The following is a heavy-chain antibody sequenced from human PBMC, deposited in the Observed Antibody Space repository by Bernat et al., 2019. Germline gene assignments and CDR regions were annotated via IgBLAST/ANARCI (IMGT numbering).Heavy chain of an antibody. CDR1: GFTFSSYA. J-gene: IGHJ6*03. Sequence: QVQLVESGGGVVQPGRSLRLSCAASGFTFSSYAMHWVRQAPGKGLEWVAVISYDGSNKYYADSVKGRFTISRDNSKNTLYLQMNSLRAEETAVYYCARVYSSSSKYYYCYYCMDVWGKGTTVTVSS. CDR3: ARVYSSSSKYYYCYYCMDV. CDR2: ISYDGSNK. D-gene: IGHD6-6*01. V-gene: IGHV3-30-3*01.